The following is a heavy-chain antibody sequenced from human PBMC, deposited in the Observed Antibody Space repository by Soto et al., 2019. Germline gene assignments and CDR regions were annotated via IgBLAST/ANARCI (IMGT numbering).Heavy chain of an antibody. CDR2: IYHSGST. Sequence: TLSLTCDVSGGSISSGGYSWSWIRQPPGKGLEWIGYIYHSGSTYYNPSLKSRVTISVDRSKNQFSLKLSSVTAADTAVYYCARGRGGDYGSRYFDYWGQGTLVTVSS. CDR1: GGSISSGGYS. V-gene: IGHV4-30-2*01. J-gene: IGHJ4*02. D-gene: IGHD4-17*01. CDR3: ARGRGGDYGSRYFDY.